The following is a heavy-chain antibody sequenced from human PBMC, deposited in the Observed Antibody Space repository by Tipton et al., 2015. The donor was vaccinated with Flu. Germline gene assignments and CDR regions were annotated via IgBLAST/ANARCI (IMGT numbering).Heavy chain of an antibody. CDR2: ISWNSGNI. J-gene: IGHJ6*02. D-gene: IGHD1-26*01. CDR3: AKDRDSGSYYFYAMDV. V-gene: IGHV3-9*01. Sequence: SLRLSCEASGFTFDDYAMHWVRQAPGKGLEWVSGISWNSGNIGYADSVKGRFTISRDNARASPYLQMNSLSPEDTAVYYCAKDRDSGSYYFYAMDVGGQGTTVIVSS. CDR1: GFTFDDYA.